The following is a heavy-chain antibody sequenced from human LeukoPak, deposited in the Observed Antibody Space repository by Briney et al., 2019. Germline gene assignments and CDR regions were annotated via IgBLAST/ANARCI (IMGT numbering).Heavy chain of an antibody. CDR1: GFTFSSHA. D-gene: IGHD3-10*01. V-gene: IGHV3-23*01. CDR2: ISTSGGGT. CDR3: AKITMAWAKAFDI. J-gene: IGHJ3*02. Sequence: GGSLRLSCAASGFTFSSHAMSWVRQAPGKGLEWVSGISTSGGGTYYADSVKGRFTISRDNSKNTLYLQMSSLRAEDTAVYYCAKITMAWAKAFDIWGQGTMVTVSS.